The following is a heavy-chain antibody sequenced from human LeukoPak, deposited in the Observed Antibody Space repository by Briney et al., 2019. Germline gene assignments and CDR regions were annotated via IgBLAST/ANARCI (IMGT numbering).Heavy chain of an antibody. CDR2: MNSDGTSI. CDR1: GFTFTNYW. CDR3: ARSRSGVFDV. V-gene: IGHV3-74*01. D-gene: IGHD2-15*01. J-gene: IGHJ3*01. Sequence: PGGSLRLSCVVSGFTFTNYWMQWVRQVPGKGLVWVARMNSDGTSIIHADSVKGRFTISRDNAENTLYLQMNSLRPEDTALYYCARSRSGVFDVWGQGTMVIVSS.